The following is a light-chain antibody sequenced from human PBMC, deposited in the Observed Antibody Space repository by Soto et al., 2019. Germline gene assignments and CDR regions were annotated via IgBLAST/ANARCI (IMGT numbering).Light chain of an antibody. V-gene: IGLV2-14*03. J-gene: IGLJ1*01. CDR2: EVS. CDR3: SSYTTSSTRV. CDR1: SSDVGAYDF. Sequence: SVRPEPGSVSGSPGHSITISCPGTSSDVGAYDFVSWYQQHPDKAPKLMIYEVSNRPSGVSHRFSGSKSVNTATLTISGLQAEDEADYYCSSYTTSSTRVFGTGTKVTVL.